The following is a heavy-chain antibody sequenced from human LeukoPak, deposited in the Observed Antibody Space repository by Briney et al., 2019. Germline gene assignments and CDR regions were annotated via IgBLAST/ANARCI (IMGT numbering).Heavy chain of an antibody. D-gene: IGHD2-15*01. CDR3: ARHVHCRAGTCYRYGMDV. V-gene: IGHV4-59*08. CDR2: IDNRGST. Sequence: SETLSLTCTVSGVSIGSYFWSWIRQPPGKGLEWIGYIDNRGSTNYNPPLNSRVTISVDTSKNQFSLKLSSVTAADTAVYYCARHVHCRAGTCYRYGMDVWGQGTTVTVSS. CDR1: GVSIGSYF. J-gene: IGHJ6*02.